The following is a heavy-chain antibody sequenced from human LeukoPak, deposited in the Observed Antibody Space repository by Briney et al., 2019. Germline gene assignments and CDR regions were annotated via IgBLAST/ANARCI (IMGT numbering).Heavy chain of an antibody. J-gene: IGHJ4*02. CDR1: EFTFSSYA. Sequence: GGSLRLSCAASEFTFSSYAMSWVRQAPGKGLEWVGLIKYDASDEYYADSVKGRFTISRDDSRNTLYLQMTSLRAEDTAVYYCARGQSVGWEIGVCDFWGQGSLVTVAS. V-gene: IGHV3-33*08. CDR2: IKYDASDE. CDR3: ARGQSVGWEIGVCDF. D-gene: IGHD1-26*01.